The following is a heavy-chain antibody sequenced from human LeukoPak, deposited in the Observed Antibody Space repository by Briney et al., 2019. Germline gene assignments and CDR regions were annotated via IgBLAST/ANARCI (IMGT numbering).Heavy chain of an antibody. D-gene: IGHD3-3*01. Sequence: PSETLSLTCTVSGGSISSSSYYWGWIRQPPGKGLEWIGSIYYSGSTYYNPSLKSRVTISVDTSKNQFSLKLSSVTAADTAVYYCARQPWRFLEWLSTVEKLKENWFDPWGQGTLVTVSS. CDR3: ARQPWRFLEWLSTVEKLKENWFDP. V-gene: IGHV4-39*01. CDR1: GGSISSSSYY. CDR2: IYYSGST. J-gene: IGHJ5*02.